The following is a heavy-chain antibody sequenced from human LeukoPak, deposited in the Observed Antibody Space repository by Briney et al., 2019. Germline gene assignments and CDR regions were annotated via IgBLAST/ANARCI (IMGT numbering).Heavy chain of an antibody. Sequence: ASVKVSCKASGYSFTSYVITWMRQAPGQGLGWMGWISGYNGNTVYAPNLQGRVNMATDTSTNTAYMEIKSLRSDDTAVYYCARGNEGPSDYWGQGTLVAVSS. V-gene: IGHV1-18*01. CDR2: ISGYNGNT. CDR1: GYSFTSYV. J-gene: IGHJ4*02. CDR3: ARGNEGPSDY.